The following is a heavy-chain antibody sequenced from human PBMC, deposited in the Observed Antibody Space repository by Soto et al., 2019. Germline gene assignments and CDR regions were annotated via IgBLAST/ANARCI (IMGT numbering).Heavy chain of an antibody. J-gene: IGHJ6*02. D-gene: IGHD6-13*01. CDR1: GLSIDSISYY. V-gene: IGHV4-39*01. CDR3: ARGDPSYSSSWYGYYYYYYGMDV. CDR2: IYYSGST. Sequence: SSEILSLTFPVHGLSIDSISYYWGLIGQPPVKGLEWIGSIYYSGSTYYNPSLKSRVTISVDTSKNQFSLKLSSVTAADTAVYYCARGDPSYSSSWYGYYYYYYGMDVWGQGTTVS.